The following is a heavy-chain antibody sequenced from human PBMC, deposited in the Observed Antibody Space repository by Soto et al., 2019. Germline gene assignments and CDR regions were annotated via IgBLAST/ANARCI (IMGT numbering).Heavy chain of an antibody. CDR1: GGTFSSCA. CDR3: ARERRTHYSSSWYGGFDY. V-gene: IGHV1-69*13. Sequence: GASVKVSCKASGGTFSSCAISCVRQAPGQGLEWMGGIIPIFGTANYAQKFQGRVTITADESTSTAYMELSSLRSEDTAVYYCARERRTHYSSSWYGGFDYWGQGTLVTVSS. J-gene: IGHJ4*02. D-gene: IGHD6-13*01. CDR2: IIPIFGTA.